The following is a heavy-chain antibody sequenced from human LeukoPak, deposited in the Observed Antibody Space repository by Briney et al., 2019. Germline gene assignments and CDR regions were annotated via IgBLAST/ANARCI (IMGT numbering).Heavy chain of an antibody. V-gene: IGHV3-48*03. D-gene: IGHD6-19*01. Sequence: CAASGFTFGNYEMNWVRQPPGKGLEWVSYIGSTGSDIYSADSVRGRFTISRDKAKNSLYLQMNSLRAEDTAVYYCARDRSSAGIDAFDIWGQGTMVTVSS. CDR1: GFTFGNYE. J-gene: IGHJ3*02. CDR3: ARDRSSAGIDAFDI. CDR2: IGSTGSDI.